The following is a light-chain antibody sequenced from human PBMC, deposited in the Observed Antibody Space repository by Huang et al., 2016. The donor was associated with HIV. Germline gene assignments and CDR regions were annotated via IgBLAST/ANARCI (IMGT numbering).Light chain of an antibody. CDR3: QQYGSSPLT. CDR1: QSFRSSS. J-gene: IGKJ4*01. CDR2: GAS. Sequence: EIVLTQSPGTLSLSPGERATLSCRASQSFRSSSLAWYQQKPGQSPRLLFFGASNRATAIPDRFSGSGSATDFTLTISRLEPEDFAVYYCQQYGSSPLTFGGGTKVEIK. V-gene: IGKV3-20*01.